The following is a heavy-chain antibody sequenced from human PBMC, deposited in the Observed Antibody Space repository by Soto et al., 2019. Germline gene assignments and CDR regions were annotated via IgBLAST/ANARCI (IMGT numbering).Heavy chain of an antibody. V-gene: IGHV4-59*01. CDR1: GGSISSYY. Sequence: PSETLSLTCTVSGGSISSYYWSWIRQPPGKGLEWIGYIYYSGSTNYNPSLKSRVTISVDTSKNQFSLKLSSVTAADTAVYYCAGFPVNPGRDSSPMFDAWGQGNLVTVSS. CDR3: AGFPVNPGRDSSPMFDA. J-gene: IGHJ5*02. CDR2: IYYSGST. D-gene: IGHD3-22*01.